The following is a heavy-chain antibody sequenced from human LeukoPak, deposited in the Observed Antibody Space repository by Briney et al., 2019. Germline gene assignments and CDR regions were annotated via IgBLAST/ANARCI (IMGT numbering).Heavy chain of an antibody. CDR2: MNPNSGNT. Sequence: ASVKVSCKASGYTFTSYDINWVRQATGQGLEWMGWMNPNSGNTGYAQKFQGRVTITRNTSISTAYMELSSLRSEDTVVYYCARTARSIAARLYYFDYWGQGTLVTVSS. J-gene: IGHJ4*02. V-gene: IGHV1-8*03. CDR3: ARTARSIAARLYYFDY. CDR1: GYTFTSYD. D-gene: IGHD6-6*01.